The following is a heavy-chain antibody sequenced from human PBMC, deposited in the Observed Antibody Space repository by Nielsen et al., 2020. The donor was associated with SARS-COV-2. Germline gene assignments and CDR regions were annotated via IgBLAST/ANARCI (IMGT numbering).Heavy chain of an antibody. CDR2: TYYRSKWYN. J-gene: IGHJ3*02. D-gene: IGHD3-22*01. Sequence: SQTLSLTCAISGDRVSSNSAAWNWIRQSPSRGLEWLGRTYYRSKWYNDYAVSVKSRITINPDTSKNQFSLQLNSVTPEDTAVYYCARATAGPYYDSSGLDAFDIWGQGTMVTVSS. V-gene: IGHV6-1*01. CDR1: GDRVSSNSAA. CDR3: ARATAGPYYDSSGLDAFDI.